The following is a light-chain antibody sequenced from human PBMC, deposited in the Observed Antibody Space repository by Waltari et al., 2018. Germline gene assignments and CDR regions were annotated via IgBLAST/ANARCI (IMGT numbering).Light chain of an antibody. V-gene: IGKV4-1*01. CDR2: DAS. CDR1: QSVLYSSNNKNY. J-gene: IGKJ2*01. Sequence: DIVMTQSPDSLAVSLGERATINCKSSQSVLYSSNNKNYLAWYQQKPGQPLRLLIFDASRRATGIPARFSGSGSGTEFTLTISSLQSEDFAVYYCQQYNNWPPYTFGQGTKLDIK. CDR3: QQYNNWPPYT.